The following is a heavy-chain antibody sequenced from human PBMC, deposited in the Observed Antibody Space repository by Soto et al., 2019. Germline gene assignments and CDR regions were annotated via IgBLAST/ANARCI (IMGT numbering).Heavy chain of an antibody. D-gene: IGHD2-21*02. CDR1: GGTISSSGYF. V-gene: IGHV4-39*01. CDR3: ARHPSDFWFDP. CDR2: IYYSGST. Sequence: PSETLSLTSSVSGGTISSSGYFWGWIRQPPGKGLEWIGSIYYSGSTYYNPSLKSRVTVSVDTSKNQFSLKLSSVTAADTAVYYCARHPSDFWFDPWGQGTLVTVSS. J-gene: IGHJ5*02.